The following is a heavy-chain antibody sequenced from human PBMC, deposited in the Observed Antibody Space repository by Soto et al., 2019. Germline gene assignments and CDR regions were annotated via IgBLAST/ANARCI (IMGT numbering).Heavy chain of an antibody. CDR1: GGSISSYY. CDR3: ARGGDTAMVYY. CDR2: IYYSGST. J-gene: IGHJ4*02. V-gene: IGHV4-59*01. D-gene: IGHD5-18*01. Sequence: PSETLSLTCTVSGGSISSYYWSWIRQPPGKGLEWIGYIYYSGSTNYNPSLKSRVTISVDTSKNQFSLKLSSVTAADTAVYYCARGGDTAMVYYWGQGTLVTVSS.